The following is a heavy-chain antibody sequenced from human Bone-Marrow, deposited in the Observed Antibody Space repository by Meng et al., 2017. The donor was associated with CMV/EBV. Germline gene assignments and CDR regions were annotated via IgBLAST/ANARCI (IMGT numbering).Heavy chain of an antibody. J-gene: IGHJ3*01. D-gene: IGHD3-16*01. CDR2: IYHSGTC. V-gene: IGHV4-4*02. CDR3: ATLTTTWGGLDGFDV. Sequence: SETLSLTCAVSSASISSDNWWSWVRQPPGKGLEWIGEIYHSGTCNYNPSLKSRVNISVDKSKNRFSLNLTSMTAADTAMYFCATLTTTWGGLDGFDVWGQGKMVTVSS. CDR1: SASISSDNW.